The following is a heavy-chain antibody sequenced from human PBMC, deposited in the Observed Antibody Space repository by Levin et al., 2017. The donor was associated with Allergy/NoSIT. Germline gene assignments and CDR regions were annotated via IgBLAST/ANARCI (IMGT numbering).Heavy chain of an antibody. Sequence: RGSLRLSCQASGFTLTGYYMVWVRQAPGQGFEWMGRINPNCVFTYYSQPFPFRVTLSRDTSINAAYMDLSSLNPDDTAMYYCARDRRVALAGRGTDAFDIWGQGTMITVSS. CDR3: ARDRRVALAGRGTDAFDI. V-gene: IGHV1-2*06. J-gene: IGHJ3*02. D-gene: IGHD6-19*01. CDR1: GFTLTGYY. CDR2: INPNCVFT.